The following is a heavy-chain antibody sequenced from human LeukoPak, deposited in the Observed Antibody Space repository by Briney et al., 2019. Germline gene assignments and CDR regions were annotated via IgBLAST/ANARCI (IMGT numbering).Heavy chain of an antibody. CDR3: ARLNKPGWFDP. CDR2: IYYSGST. CDR1: GGSISSYY. V-gene: IGHV4-59*08. J-gene: IGHJ5*02. D-gene: IGHD1-14*01. Sequence: SETLSLTCTVSGGSISSYYWSWIRQPPGKGLEWIGYIYYSGSTNYNPSLKSRVTISVDTSKNQFSLRLNSVTATDTAVYYCARLNKPGWFDPWGQGTLVTVSS.